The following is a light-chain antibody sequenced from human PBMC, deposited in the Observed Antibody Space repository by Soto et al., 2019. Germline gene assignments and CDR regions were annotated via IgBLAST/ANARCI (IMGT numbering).Light chain of an antibody. CDR2: ATS. Sequence: EIVLTQSPATPYVSPGETATLSCRASQSLSSNVAWYQQRPRQAPRLLIYATSSRASDVPARFSGTGSGTEFTLTIASLQSEDFAIYFCQQYNTDSHTFGQGTKLEIK. V-gene: IGKV3-15*01. CDR3: QQYNTDSHT. CDR1: QSLSSN. J-gene: IGKJ2*01.